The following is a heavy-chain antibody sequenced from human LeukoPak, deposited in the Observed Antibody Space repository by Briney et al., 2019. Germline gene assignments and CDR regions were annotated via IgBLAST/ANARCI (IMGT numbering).Heavy chain of an antibody. CDR3: ARGPNTTRSHFDY. CDR1: GGTFSSYA. D-gene: IGHD1-26*01. Sequence: SVKVSCKASGGTFSSYAISWVRQAPGQGLEWMGGIIPIFATANYAQKFQGRVTITADESTSTAYMELSSLRSEDTAVYYCARGPNTTRSHFDYWGQGTLVTVSS. V-gene: IGHV1-69*13. CDR2: IIPIFATA. J-gene: IGHJ4*02.